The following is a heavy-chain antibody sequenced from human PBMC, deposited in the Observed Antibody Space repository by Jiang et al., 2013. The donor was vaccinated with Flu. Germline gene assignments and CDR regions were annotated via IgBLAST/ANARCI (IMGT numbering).Heavy chain of an antibody. D-gene: IGHD3-9*01. J-gene: IGHJ5*02. CDR2: INHSGST. CDR3: ARRRDDILTGYYLGRGRGSLSWFDP. V-gene: IGHV4-34*01. Sequence: LLKPSETLSLTCAVYGGSFSGYYWSWIRQPPGKGLEWIGEINHSGSTNYNPSLKSRVTISVDTSKNQFSLKLSSVTAADTAVYYCARRRDDILTGYYLGRGRGSLSWFDPWGQGTLVTVSS. CDR1: GGSFSGYY.